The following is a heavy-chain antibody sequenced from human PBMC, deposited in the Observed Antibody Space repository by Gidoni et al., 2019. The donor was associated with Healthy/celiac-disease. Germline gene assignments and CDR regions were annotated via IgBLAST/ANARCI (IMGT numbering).Heavy chain of an antibody. CDR1: GGSISSGSYS. CDR3: ARIGYSSGWRDAFDI. CDR2: IYTSGST. Sequence: QVQLQESGPGLVKPSQTLSLTCTVSGGSISSGSYSWSWIRPPAGKGLEWIGRIYTSGSTNYNPSLKSRVNISVDTSKNQLSLKLSSVTAADTAVYYCARIGYSSGWRDAFDIWGQGTMVTVSS. J-gene: IGHJ3*02. V-gene: IGHV4-61*02. D-gene: IGHD6-19*01.